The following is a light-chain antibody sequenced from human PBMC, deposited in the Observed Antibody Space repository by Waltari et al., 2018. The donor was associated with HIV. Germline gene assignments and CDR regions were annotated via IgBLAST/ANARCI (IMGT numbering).Light chain of an antibody. CDR3: LLSYSDTRGGV. J-gene: IGLJ3*02. V-gene: IGLV7-46*01. CDR2: DTS. Sequence: QAVVTQEPSLTVSPGGTVTLTCGSNTGAVTSGHYPYWFQQKPGQAPRTLIYDTSNKPPWTPARFSGSLLGGKAALTLSGAQPEDEAEYYCLLSYSDTRGGVFGGGTKLTVL. CDR1: TGAVTSGHY.